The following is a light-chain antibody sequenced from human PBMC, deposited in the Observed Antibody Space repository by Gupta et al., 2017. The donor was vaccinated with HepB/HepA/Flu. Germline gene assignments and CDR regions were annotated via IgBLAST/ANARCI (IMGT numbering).Light chain of an antibody. Sequence: DIQMTQSPSSLSASVGDRVTITCRASQSISSYLNWYQQKPGKAPKLLIYAASSLQSGVPSRFSRSGSGTDFTLTISMLQPEDFTTYYCQQSAGTPPTFGPGTKVEIK. V-gene: IGKV1-39*01. J-gene: IGKJ1*01. CDR1: QSISSY. CDR3: QQSAGTPPT. CDR2: AAS.